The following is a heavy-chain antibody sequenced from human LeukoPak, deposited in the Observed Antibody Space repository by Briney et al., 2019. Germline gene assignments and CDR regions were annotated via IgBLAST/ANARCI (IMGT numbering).Heavy chain of an antibody. CDR3: ARDDRGYSGYHFDH. V-gene: IGHV3-30-3*01. CDR2: QDGNNK. CDR1: GFTFSSYT. J-gene: IGHJ4*02. Sequence: GGSLRLSCAASGFTFSSYTFHWVRQAPGKGLEWVAVQDGNNKYYTDSVKGRFTISRDNSKNTLYLQMNSLRAEDPAVYYCARDDRGYSGYHFDHWGQGTLVTVSS. D-gene: IGHD5-12*01.